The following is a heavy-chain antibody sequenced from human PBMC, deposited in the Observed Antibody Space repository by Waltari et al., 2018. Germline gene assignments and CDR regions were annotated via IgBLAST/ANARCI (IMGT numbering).Heavy chain of an antibody. D-gene: IGHD1-26*01. CDR2: ICSGGSST. V-gene: IGHV3-23*03. CDR3: TKDQNPHNPYRVRATPVDY. Sequence: EVQLLESGGGLVQPGGSLRLSCAASGFTFSSYAMSWVRQAPGKGLRWGSVICSGGSSTYYADSLKGRFTISKDKSKNTLYMEMNGLRAEETAVYCCTKDQNPHNPYRVRATPVDYWGQGTLVTVSS. CDR1: GFTFSSYA. J-gene: IGHJ4*02.